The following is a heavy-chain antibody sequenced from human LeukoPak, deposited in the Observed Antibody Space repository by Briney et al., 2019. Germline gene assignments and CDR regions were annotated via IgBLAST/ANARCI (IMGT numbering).Heavy chain of an antibody. CDR2: ISSSSSYI. CDR1: GFTFSSYS. V-gene: IGHV3-21*01. J-gene: IGHJ4*02. CDR3: ARRIGVVVAATPVDY. Sequence: GGSLRLSCAASGFTFSSYSMNWVRQAPGKGLEWVSSISSSSSYIYYADSVKGRFTISRDNAKNSLYLQMNSLRAEAASLYDRARRIGVVVAATPVDYWGQGTLVTVSS. D-gene: IGHD2-15*01.